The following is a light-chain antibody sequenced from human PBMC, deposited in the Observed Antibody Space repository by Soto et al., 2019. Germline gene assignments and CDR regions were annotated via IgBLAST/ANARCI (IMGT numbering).Light chain of an antibody. J-gene: IGKJ4*01. CDR3: QQYNNWPPFT. CDR1: QTVGSD. V-gene: IGKV3-15*01. CDR2: GAS. Sequence: EVVMTQSPGTLSVSPGKRVTLSCRASQTVGSDLAWYQQKPGQAPRLLIYGASTRAAGIPARFSGSGSSTEFSLTISSLQSEDSAIYYCQQYNNWPPFTFGGGTKVDSK.